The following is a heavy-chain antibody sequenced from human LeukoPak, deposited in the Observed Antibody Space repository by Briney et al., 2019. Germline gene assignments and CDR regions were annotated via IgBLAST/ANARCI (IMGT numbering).Heavy chain of an antibody. Sequence: QPGGSLRLSCAASGFTFSSYAMTWVRQAPGKGLEWVSGISGGGGSTFYADSVKGRFTISRDNSKNTLYLQMNSLRAEDTAVYFCARTTYGDYWGQGTLVTVSS. CDR3: ARTTYGDY. CDR1: GFTFSSYA. V-gene: IGHV3-23*01. D-gene: IGHD1-1*01. J-gene: IGHJ4*02. CDR2: ISGGGGST.